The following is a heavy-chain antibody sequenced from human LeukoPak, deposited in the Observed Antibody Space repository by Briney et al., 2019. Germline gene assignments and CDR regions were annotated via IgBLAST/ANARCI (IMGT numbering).Heavy chain of an antibody. J-gene: IGHJ3*01. CDR3: AKPVADMYDTSAHRTNDALDV. D-gene: IGHD3-22*01. Sequence: PGGSLRLSCAASGFSFSSYSMNWVRQAPGKGLEWVSSISSSSSYIYYADSVKGRFTISRDSSKDSLYLQMSSLLPEDTALYYCAKPVADMYDTSAHRTNDALDVWGQGTLVIVSS. V-gene: IGHV3-21*04. CDR2: ISSSSSYI. CDR1: GFSFSSYS.